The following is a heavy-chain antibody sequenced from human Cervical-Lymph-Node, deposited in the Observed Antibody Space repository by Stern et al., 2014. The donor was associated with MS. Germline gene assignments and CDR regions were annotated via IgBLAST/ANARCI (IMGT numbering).Heavy chain of an antibody. CDR1: GFTFSSYS. CDR2: ISSSSSYI. CDR3: ARGPYSNYVFDY. J-gene: IGHJ4*02. D-gene: IGHD4-11*01. V-gene: IGHV3-21*01. Sequence: EVQLEESGGGLVKPGGSLRLSCAASGFTFSSYSMNWVRQAPGKGLEWVSSISSSSSYIYYADSVKGRFTISRDNAKNSLYLQMNSLRAEDTAVYYCARGPYSNYVFDYWGQGTLVTVSS.